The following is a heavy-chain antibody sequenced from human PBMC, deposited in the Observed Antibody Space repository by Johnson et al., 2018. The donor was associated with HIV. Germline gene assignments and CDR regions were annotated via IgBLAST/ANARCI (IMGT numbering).Heavy chain of an antibody. CDR1: GFTFNSNA. CDR2: ISYDGSSK. J-gene: IGHJ3*02. V-gene: IGHV3-30-3*01. D-gene: IGHD5-12*01. Sequence: QVQLVESGGGLVQPGGSLRISCAASGFTFNSNAMHWVRQAPGKGLEWVAVISYDGSSKYYADSVKGRFTISRDNSKNTLYLQMNSLSAEDTAVYYCACVAHDAFDIWGQGTMVTVSS. CDR3: ACVAHDAFDI.